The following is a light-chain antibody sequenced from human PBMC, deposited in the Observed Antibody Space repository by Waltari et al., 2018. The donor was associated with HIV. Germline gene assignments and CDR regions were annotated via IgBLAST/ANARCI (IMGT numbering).Light chain of an antibody. Sequence: QSVLTQPPSASGTPGQRVTISCSGSSSNIGSKYVYWYQKLPGSAPKPLIYRNNQRPSGVPDRFSGSKSGTSASLAISGLRSEDEADYYCAAWDDSLSGPVFGGGTKLTVL. CDR1: SSNIGSKY. J-gene: IGLJ2*01. CDR2: RNN. V-gene: IGLV1-47*01. CDR3: AAWDDSLSGPV.